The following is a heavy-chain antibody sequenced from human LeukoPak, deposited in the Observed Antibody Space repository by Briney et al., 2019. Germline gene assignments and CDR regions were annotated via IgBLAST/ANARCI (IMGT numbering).Heavy chain of an antibody. V-gene: IGHV1-69*13. CDR2: IIPIFGTA. D-gene: IGHD7-27*01. CDR3: ARDGRSGVPFDY. CDR1: GGTFSSYA. Sequence: ASVKVSCKASGGTFSSYAISWVRQAPGQGLEWMGGIIPIFGTANYAQKFQGRVTITADESTSTAYMELSSLRSEDTAVYYCARDGRSGVPFDYWGQGTLVTVSS. J-gene: IGHJ4*02.